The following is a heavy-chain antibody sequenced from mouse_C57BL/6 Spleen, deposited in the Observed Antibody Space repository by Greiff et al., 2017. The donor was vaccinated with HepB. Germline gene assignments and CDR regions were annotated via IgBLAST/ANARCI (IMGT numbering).Heavy chain of an antibody. CDR3: ARSPPYGSSYHAMDY. Sequence: QVQLQQSGPELVKPGASVKISCKASGYSFTDYNMNWVKQSNGKSLEWIGEILPGSGSTNYNEKFKGKATFTADTSSNTAYMQLSSLTTEDSAIYYCARSPPYGSSYHAMDYWGQGTSVTVSS. D-gene: IGHD1-1*01. CDR1: GYSFTDYN. V-gene: IGHV1-9*01. CDR2: ILPGSGST. J-gene: IGHJ4*01.